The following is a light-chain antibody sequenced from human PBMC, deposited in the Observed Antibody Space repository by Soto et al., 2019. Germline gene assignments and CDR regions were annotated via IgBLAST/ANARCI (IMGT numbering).Light chain of an antibody. V-gene: IGLV2-14*01. CDR3: SSYSSSTTLYV. Sequence: QSALTQPASVSGSPGQSITISCTGTSSDVGGSNYVSWYQQHPGKAPKVIIYEVSNRPSGVSNRFSGSKSGNTASLTISGLQAEDGADYYCSSYSSSTTLYVFGSGTKVT. CDR2: EVS. J-gene: IGLJ1*01. CDR1: SSDVGGSNY.